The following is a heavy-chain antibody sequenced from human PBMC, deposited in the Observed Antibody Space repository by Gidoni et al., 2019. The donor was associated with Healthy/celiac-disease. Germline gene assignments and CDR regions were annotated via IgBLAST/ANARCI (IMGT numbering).Heavy chain of an antibody. J-gene: IGHJ5*02. CDR1: GFPFSSYA. D-gene: IGHD6-13*01. V-gene: IGHV3-30-3*01. CDR3: ARGGSWAAAGKGGGAP. CDR2: ISYDGSNK. Sequence: QVQLVESGGGVVQPGRSLRLSCAAYGFPFSSYAMHWVRQAPCKGLDWVAVISYDGSNKYYADSVKGRFTISRDNSKNTLYLQMNSLRAEDTAVYYCARGGSWAAAGKGGGAPWGQGTLVTVSS.